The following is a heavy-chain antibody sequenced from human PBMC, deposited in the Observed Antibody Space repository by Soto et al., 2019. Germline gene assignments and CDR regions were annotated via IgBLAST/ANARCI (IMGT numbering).Heavy chain of an antibody. CDR2: IYYSGST. Sequence: SETLSLTCTVSSGSISSGDYYWSWISQPPGKGLEWIGYIYYSGSTYYNPSLKSRVTISVDTSKNQFSLKLSSVTAADTAVYYCARALYYDFWSGYYYGMDVWGQGTTVTVSS. CDR3: ARALYYDFWSGYYYGMDV. J-gene: IGHJ6*02. V-gene: IGHV4-30-4*01. D-gene: IGHD3-3*01. CDR1: SGSISSGDYY.